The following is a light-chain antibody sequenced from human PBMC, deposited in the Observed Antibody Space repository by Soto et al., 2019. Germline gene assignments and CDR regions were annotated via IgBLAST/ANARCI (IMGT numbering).Light chain of an antibody. Sequence: IQMTQSHSPLYASVGDTVAITCRASQTISSRVAWYQQQPGRAPKLLIYKASSLESGVPSRFSGSGSGTEFTLTISVLQPDDFGSYYCQQYNTFFSLPFGGGTNVDI. J-gene: IGKJ4*01. CDR1: QTISSR. CDR3: QQYNTFFSLP. CDR2: KAS. V-gene: IGKV1-5*03.